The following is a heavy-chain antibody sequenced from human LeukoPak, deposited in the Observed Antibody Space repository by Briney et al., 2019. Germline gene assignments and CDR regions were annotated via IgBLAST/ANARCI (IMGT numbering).Heavy chain of an antibody. CDR3: ARAGYSYGYGY. D-gene: IGHD5-18*01. CDR1: GFTFSSYA. CDR2: ISSNGGST. Sequence: GGSLRLSCAAPGFTFSSYAMHWVRQAPGKGLEYVSAISSNGGSTYYANSVKGRFTISRDNSKNTLYLQMGSLRAEDMAVYYCARAGYSYGYGYWGQGTLVTVSS. V-gene: IGHV3-64*01. J-gene: IGHJ4*02.